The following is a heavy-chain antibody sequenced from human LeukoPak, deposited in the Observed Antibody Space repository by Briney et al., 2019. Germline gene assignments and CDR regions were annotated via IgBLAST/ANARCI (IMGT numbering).Heavy chain of an antibody. Sequence: SETLSLTCSVSGGSISSSSYYWGRIRQPPGKGLEWIGSIYYTGSTNYNPSLKSRVTISVDTSKNQFSLKLSSVTAADTAVYYCAGNVDIVAAPDYWGQGTLVTVSS. CDR2: IYYTGST. CDR3: AGNVDIVAAPDY. D-gene: IGHD5-12*01. V-gene: IGHV4-39*01. CDR1: GGSISSSSYY. J-gene: IGHJ4*02.